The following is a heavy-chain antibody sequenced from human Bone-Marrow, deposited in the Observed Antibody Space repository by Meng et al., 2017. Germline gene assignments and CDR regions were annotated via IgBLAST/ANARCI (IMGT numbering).Heavy chain of an antibody. CDR2: INPDSGGT. V-gene: IGHV1-2*06. CDR3: ARGAKTIWFGELFWGIDY. CDR1: GYTFTGYY. D-gene: IGHD3-10*01. J-gene: IGHJ4*02. Sequence: ASVKVSCKASGYTFTGYYMHWVRQAPGQGLEWMGRINPDSGGTNHAQKFQGRVTMTRDTSISTAYMELSRLRSDDTAVYYCARGAKTIWFGELFWGIDYWGQGTLVTVSS.